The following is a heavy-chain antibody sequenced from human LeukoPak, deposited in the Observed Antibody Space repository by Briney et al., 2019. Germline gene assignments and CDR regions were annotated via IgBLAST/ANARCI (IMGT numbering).Heavy chain of an antibody. CDR3: ARSTENYGTDY. D-gene: IGHD3-10*01. CDR1: GFTFSSYE. V-gene: IGHV3-48*03. Sequence: GGSLRLSCAASGFTFSSYEMNWVRQAPGKGLEWVSYISSSGSSIYYADSVKGRFTISRDNAKNSLHLQMNSLRVEDTAVYYCARSTENYGTDYWGQGTLVTVSS. J-gene: IGHJ4*02. CDR2: ISSSGSSI.